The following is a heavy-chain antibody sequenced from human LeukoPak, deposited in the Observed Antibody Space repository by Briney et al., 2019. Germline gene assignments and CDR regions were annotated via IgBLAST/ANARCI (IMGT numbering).Heavy chain of an antibody. CDR3: ARLIMGATSIDY. J-gene: IGHJ4*02. CDR1: GGSISSSSYY. D-gene: IGHD1-26*01. V-gene: IGHV4-39*07. CDR2: INHSGST. Sequence: SETLSLTCTVSGGSISSSSYYWGWIRQPPGKGLEWIGEINHSGSTNYNPSLKSRVTISVDTSKNQFSLKLSSVTAADTAVYYCARLIMGATSIDYWGQGTLVTVSS.